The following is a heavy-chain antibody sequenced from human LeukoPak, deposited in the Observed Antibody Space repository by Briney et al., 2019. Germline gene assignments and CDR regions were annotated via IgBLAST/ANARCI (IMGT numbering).Heavy chain of an antibody. Sequence: GGSLRLSCAASGFTFSSYSMSWVRQAPGKGLEWVSGISDSGGRTCYADSVKGRFTISRDNSKNTVYLQMNSLRADDTAVYYCVKGIASQDSFSRGDWGQGTLVTVSS. D-gene: IGHD2-21*01. CDR3: VKGIASQDSFSRGD. CDR1: GFTFSSYS. J-gene: IGHJ4*02. V-gene: IGHV3-23*01. CDR2: ISDSGGRT.